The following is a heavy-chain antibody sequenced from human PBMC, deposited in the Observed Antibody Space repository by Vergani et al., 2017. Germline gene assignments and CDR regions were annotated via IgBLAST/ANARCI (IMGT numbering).Heavy chain of an antibody. CDR1: GFTSSYYC. J-gene: IGHJ1*01. V-gene: IGHV3-30*03. CDR2: ISYDGTQK. D-gene: IGHD1-1*01. Sequence: QVHLVESGGGVVQPGRSLRLSCVVSGFTSSYYCMPWVRQAPGKGLEWVAVISYDGTQKYYADSVKGRFTISRDNSKSTLYLQMNSLRTEDTAVYYCATKSCGTPGCQIGYFREWGQGTLVTVSS. CDR3: ATKSCGTPGCQIGYFRE.